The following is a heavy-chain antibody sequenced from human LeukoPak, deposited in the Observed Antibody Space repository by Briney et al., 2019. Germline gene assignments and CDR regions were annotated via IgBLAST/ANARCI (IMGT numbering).Heavy chain of an antibody. J-gene: IGHJ4*02. D-gene: IGHD3-22*01. CDR2: VKEDGTTK. CDR1: GFNFINYW. V-gene: IGHV3-7*01. Sequence: GGSLRLSCAASGFNFINYWMSWVRQAPGKGLEWVANVKEDGTTKQYVDSVKGRFTISRDNAKNSLYLQMDSLRAEDTAVYYCARERIDSSGYNNWGQGTLVTVSS. CDR3: ARERIDSSGYNN.